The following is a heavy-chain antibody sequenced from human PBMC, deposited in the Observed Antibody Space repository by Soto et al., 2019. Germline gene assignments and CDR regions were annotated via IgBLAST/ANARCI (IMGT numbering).Heavy chain of an antibody. D-gene: IGHD2-21*01. CDR3: ARGVGDNLVYFDN. Sequence: LKISCKGSGYTFPSYWIGWVRQMPGKGLEWMGIISLGDSDTRYSPSFQGQVTISVDKSISTAYLQWSSLKASDTAMYYCARGVGDNLVYFDNWGQGALVTVSS. CDR1: GYTFPSYW. CDR2: ISLGDSDT. J-gene: IGHJ4*02. V-gene: IGHV5-51*01.